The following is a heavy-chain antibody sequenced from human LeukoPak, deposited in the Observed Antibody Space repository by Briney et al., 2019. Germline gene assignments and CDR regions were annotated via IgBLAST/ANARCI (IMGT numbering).Heavy chain of an antibody. CDR3: ARARYETRIWPKSRYDYYHYMDV. Sequence: ASVKVSCKASGYTFTSYYMHWVRQAPGQGLEWMGIINPSGGSTSYAQEFQDRVTITRDTSASTAHMELSSLRSEDMAVYYCARARYETRIWPKSRYDYYHYMDVWGKGTTVTVSS. V-gene: IGHV1-46*01. CDR1: GYTFTSYY. J-gene: IGHJ6*03. D-gene: IGHD3-3*01. CDR2: INPSGGST.